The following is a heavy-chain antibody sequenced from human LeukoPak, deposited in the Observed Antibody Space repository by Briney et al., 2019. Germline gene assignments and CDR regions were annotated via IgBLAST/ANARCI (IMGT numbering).Heavy chain of an antibody. J-gene: IGHJ4*02. CDR2: IYYSGST. Sequence: PSETLSLTCTVSGGSISSYYWSWIRQHPGKGLEWIGYIYYSGSTYYNPSLKSRVTISVDTSKNQFSLKLSSVTAADPAVYYCARGVRWLQLSYFDYWGQGTLVTVSS. D-gene: IGHD5-24*01. CDR1: GGSISSYY. V-gene: IGHV4-59*06. CDR3: ARGVRWLQLSYFDY.